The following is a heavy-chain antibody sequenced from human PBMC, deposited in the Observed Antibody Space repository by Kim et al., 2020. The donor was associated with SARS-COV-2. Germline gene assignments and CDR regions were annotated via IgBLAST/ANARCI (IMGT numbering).Heavy chain of an antibody. CDR1: GFTFSSHE. D-gene: IGHD3-16*02. Sequence: GGSLRLSCAASGFTFSSHEMNWVRQAPGKGLEWISYINTGGNTKYYADSLKGRFTISRDNARNSLYLQVNSLRDEDTAVYYCARISYPYYYYYMDVGGKG. CDR3: ARISYPYYYYYMDV. J-gene: IGHJ6*03. CDR2: INTGGNTK. V-gene: IGHV3-48*03.